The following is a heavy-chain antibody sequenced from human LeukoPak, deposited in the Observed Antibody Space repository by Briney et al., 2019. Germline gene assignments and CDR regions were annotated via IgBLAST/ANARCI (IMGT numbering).Heavy chain of an antibody. Sequence: GASVKVSCKASGYTFTSYDINWVRQATGQGLEWMGWMNPNSGNTGYAQKFQGRVTMTRNTSISTAYMELSSLRSDDTAVYYCARPTMISYEPDWYFDLWGRGTLVTVSS. J-gene: IGHJ2*01. CDR2: MNPNSGNT. CDR1: GYTFTSYD. D-gene: IGHD3-22*01. CDR3: ARPTMISYEPDWYFDL. V-gene: IGHV1-8*01.